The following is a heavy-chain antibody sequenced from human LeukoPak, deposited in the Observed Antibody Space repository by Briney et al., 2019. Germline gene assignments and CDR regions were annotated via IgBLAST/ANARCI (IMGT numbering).Heavy chain of an antibody. CDR3: ARGVEWELGYFDY. CDR1: GYTFTSYA. J-gene: IGHJ4*02. CDR2: INAGNGNT. D-gene: IGHD1-26*01. V-gene: IGHV1-3*01. Sequence: GASVKVSCKASGYTFTSYAMHWVRQAPGQRLEWMGWINAGNGNTKYSQKFQGRVTITRDASASTAYMELSSLRSEDTAVYYCARGVEWELGYFDYWGQGTLVTVSS.